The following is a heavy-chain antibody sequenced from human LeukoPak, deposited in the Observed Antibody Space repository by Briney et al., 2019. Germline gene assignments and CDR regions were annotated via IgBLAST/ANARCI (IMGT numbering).Heavy chain of an antibody. D-gene: IGHD3-16*01. V-gene: IGHV4-59*01. J-gene: IGHJ6*02. Sequence: SETLSLTCTVSGGSISSYYWSWIRQPPGKGLEWIGYIYYSGSTNYNPSLKSRVTISVDTSKNQFSLKLSSVTAADTAVYYCARDFGGDSYGMDVWGQGTTVTVSS. CDR1: GGSISSYY. CDR2: IYYSGST. CDR3: ARDFGGDSYGMDV.